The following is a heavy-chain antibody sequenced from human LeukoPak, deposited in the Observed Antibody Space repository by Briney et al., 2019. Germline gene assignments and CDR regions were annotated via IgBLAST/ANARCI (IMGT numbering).Heavy chain of an antibody. CDR3: ASGVAYYDFWSGYYSSGSSYYYYYGMDV. V-gene: IGHV1-69*04. CDR1: RGTFSSYA. Sequence: SVKVSCKASRGTFSSYAISWVRQAPGQGLEWMGRIIPILGIANYAQKFQGRVTITADKSTSTAYMELSSLRSEDTAVYYCASGVAYYDFWSGYYSSGSSYYYYYGMDVWGQGTTVTVSS. D-gene: IGHD3-3*01. CDR2: IIPILGIA. J-gene: IGHJ6*02.